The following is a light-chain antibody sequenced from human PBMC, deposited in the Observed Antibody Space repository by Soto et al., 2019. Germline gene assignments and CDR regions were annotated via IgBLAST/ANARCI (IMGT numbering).Light chain of an antibody. V-gene: IGKV3-11*01. CDR2: DAS. CDR3: QVRTNWSIA. Sequence: EFVLTQSPASLSLSPGKRSTLSCRAGQSVSSYLAWYQQNPAQAPRLLIYDASNRATGIPARFSGTGSGTDVTLTINSLEPEDFAVYYCQVRTNWSIAFGRGTRLEIK. CDR1: QSVSSY. J-gene: IGKJ5*01.